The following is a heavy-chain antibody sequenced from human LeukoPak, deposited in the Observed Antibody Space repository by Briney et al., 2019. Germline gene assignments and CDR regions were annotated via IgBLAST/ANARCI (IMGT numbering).Heavy chain of an antibody. CDR1: GFTVSSNY. Sequence: GGSLRLSCAASGFTVSSNYMSWVRQAPGKGLEWVSVIYSGGSTYYADSVKGRFTISRDNSKNTLYLQMNSLSAEDTAVYYCARPVRGDHYYYYYGMDVWGQGTTVTVSS. D-gene: IGHD3-10*01. V-gene: IGHV3-66*04. J-gene: IGHJ6*02. CDR2: IYSGGST. CDR3: ARPVRGDHYYYYYGMDV.